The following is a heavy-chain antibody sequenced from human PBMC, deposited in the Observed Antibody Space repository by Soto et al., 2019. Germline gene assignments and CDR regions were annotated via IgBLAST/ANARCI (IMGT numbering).Heavy chain of an antibody. J-gene: IGHJ5*02. Sequence: QVQLQESGPGLVKPSQTLSLTCTVSGGSISSGGYYWSWIRQHPGKGLEWIGYIYYSGSTYYNPSLKGRVTISVDTSKNQFSLKLSSVTAADTAVYYCARETTVSKRGGENWFDPWGQGTLVTVSS. CDR1: GGSISSGGYY. CDR2: IYYSGST. D-gene: IGHD4-17*01. V-gene: IGHV4-31*03. CDR3: ARETTVSKRGGENWFDP.